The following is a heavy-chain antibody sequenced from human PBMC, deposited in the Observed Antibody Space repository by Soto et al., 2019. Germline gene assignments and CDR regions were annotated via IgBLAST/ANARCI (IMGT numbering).Heavy chain of an antibody. D-gene: IGHD5-18*01. J-gene: IGHJ6*02. CDR3: ARDEYSYEGDYYYYGMDV. V-gene: IGHV3-48*03. CDR1: GFTFSSYE. CDR2: ISSSGSTI. Sequence: LRLSCAASGFTFSSYEMNWVRQAPGKGLEWVSYISSSGSTIYYADSVKGRFTISRDNAKNSLYLQMNSLRAEDTAVYYCARDEYSYEGDYYYYGMDVWGQGTTVTVSS.